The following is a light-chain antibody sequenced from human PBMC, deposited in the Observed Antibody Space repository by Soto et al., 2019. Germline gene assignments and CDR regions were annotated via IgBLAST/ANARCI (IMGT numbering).Light chain of an antibody. CDR1: KLGDKY. V-gene: IGLV3-1*01. J-gene: IGLJ1*01. CDR3: QAWDSSTHYV. CDR2: QDS. Sequence: ELTQPPSVSVSPGQTASITCSGDKLGDKYACWYQQKPGQSPVLVIYQDSKRPSGIPERFSGSNSGNTATLTISGTQAMDEADYYCQAWDSSTHYVFGTGTKVTVL.